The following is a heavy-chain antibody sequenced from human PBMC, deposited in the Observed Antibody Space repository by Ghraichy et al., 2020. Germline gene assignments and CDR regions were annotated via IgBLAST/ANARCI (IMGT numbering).Heavy chain of an antibody. CDR2: FPYDGSNT. J-gene: IGHJ4*02. CDR1: GFTFSSFG. CDR3: AKAVQGVTLDY. Sequence: GESLNISCAASGFTFSSFGMHWVRQAPGKGLEWVAFFPYDGSNTYYADSVKGRFTISRDNSKNTLYLQMNSLRAEDTAVYYCAKAVQGVTLDYWGQGALVTVSS. D-gene: IGHD5-18*01. V-gene: IGHV3-30*02.